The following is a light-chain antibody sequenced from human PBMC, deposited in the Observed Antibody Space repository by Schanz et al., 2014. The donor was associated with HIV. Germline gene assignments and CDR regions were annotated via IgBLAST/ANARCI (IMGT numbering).Light chain of an antibody. J-gene: IGLJ3*02. CDR3: SAYTSSSPWV. CDR1: NSDIGGHDY. V-gene: IGLV2-14*01. CDR2: EVS. Sequence: QSALTQPATVSGSPGQSITVSCTGTNSDIGGHDYVSWYQQHPGKAPKLMIYEVSKRPSGVPDRFSGSKSGNTASLTVSGLQAEDEADYYCSAYTSSSPWVFGGGTK.